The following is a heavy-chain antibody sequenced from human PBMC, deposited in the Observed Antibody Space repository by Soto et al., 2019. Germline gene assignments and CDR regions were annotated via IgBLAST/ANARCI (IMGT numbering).Heavy chain of an antibody. Sequence: SVKVSCKASGRTFSSYAISWVRQAPGQGLEWMGGIIPIFGTANYAQKFQGRVTITADESTSTAYMELSSLRSEDTAVYYCARDLVGYCSSTSCFPFDYWGQGTLVTVSS. V-gene: IGHV1-69*13. CDR2: IIPIFGTA. CDR1: GRTFSSYA. CDR3: ARDLVGYCSSTSCFPFDY. J-gene: IGHJ4*02. D-gene: IGHD2-2*01.